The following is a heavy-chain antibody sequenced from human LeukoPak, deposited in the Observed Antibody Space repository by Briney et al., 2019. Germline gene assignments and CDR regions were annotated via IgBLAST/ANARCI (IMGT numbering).Heavy chain of an antibody. CDR3: ARGRVTMIVVVITIDAFDI. CDR2: IIPIFGTA. J-gene: IGHJ3*02. Sequence: GASVKVSCKASGGTFSSYAISWVRQAPGQGLEWMGGIIPIFGTANYAQKFQGRVTITTDESTSTAYMELSSLRSEDTAVYYCARGRVTMIVVVITIDAFDIWGQGTMVTVSS. D-gene: IGHD3-22*01. V-gene: IGHV1-69*05. CDR1: GGTFSSYA.